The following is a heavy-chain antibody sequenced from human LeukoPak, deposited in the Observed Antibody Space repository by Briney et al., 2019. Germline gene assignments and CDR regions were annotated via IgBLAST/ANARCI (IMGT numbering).Heavy chain of an antibody. V-gene: IGHV4-34*01. CDR1: GGSFSAYY. CDR2: INHSGST. Sequence: PSETLSLTCAVYGGSFSAYYWTWIRQPPGKGLEWIGEINHSGSTNYNPSLKSRVTISVDTSKNQFSLKLSSVTAADTAVYYCARAHVVYKQWPFDYWGQGTLVTVSS. D-gene: IGHD6-19*01. J-gene: IGHJ4*02. CDR3: ARAHVVYKQWPFDY.